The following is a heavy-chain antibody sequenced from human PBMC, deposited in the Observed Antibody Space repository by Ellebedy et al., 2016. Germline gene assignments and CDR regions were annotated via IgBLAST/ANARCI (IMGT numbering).Heavy chain of an antibody. CDR3: AMELAFDP. V-gene: IGHV3-9*01. Sequence: SLKISCAASGFTFDDYAMHWVRQAPGKGLEWVSGISWNSGSIGYADSVKGRFTISRDNAKNSLYLQMNSLRAEDTALYYCAMELAFDPWGQGTLVTVSS. J-gene: IGHJ5*02. D-gene: IGHD3-10*01. CDR2: ISWNSGSI. CDR1: GFTFDDYA.